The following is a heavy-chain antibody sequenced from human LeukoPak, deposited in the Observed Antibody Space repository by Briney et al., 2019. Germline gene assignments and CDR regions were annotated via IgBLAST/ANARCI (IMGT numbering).Heavy chain of an antibody. V-gene: IGHV4-39*01. CDR3: ARYVVYGSGKYYFDY. CDR1: GGSVSSTTYY. D-gene: IGHD3-10*01. CDR2: INYSGST. Sequence: SETLSLTCTVSGGSVSSTTYYWSWTRQPPGKGLEWIASINYSGSTYYNPSLKSRVTISVDTPENQFPLKLSSVTAADTAVYYCARYVVYGSGKYYFDYWGQGTLVTVSS. J-gene: IGHJ4*02.